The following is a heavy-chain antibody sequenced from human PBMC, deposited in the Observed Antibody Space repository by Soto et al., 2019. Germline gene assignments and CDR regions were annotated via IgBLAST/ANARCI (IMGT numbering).Heavy chain of an antibody. J-gene: IGHJ5*02. CDR3: ARVLRGWFDP. CDR2: IFHSAIT. Sequence: PSETLSLTCAVSGGSISSANRLTCVRQPPGGLLGLTEKIFHSAITYYKVSLKRRVTMSVDKTKNDVSLKLTSVTAAGTAVYYWARVLRGWFDPWGQGTPVTVSS. CDR1: GGSISSANR. V-gene: IGHV4-4*02.